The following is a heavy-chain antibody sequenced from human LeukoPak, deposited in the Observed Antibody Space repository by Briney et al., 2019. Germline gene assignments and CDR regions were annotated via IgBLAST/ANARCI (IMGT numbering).Heavy chain of an antibody. CDR3: ARDLHEPELYYFDS. J-gene: IGHJ4*02. V-gene: IGHV6-1*01. Sequence: SQTLSLTCDISGDTVSSNSAAWSWIRQPPSRGLEWLGRTYYRSKWFNDYAMSVKGRMTINPDTSKNQFSLQLNSVTPEDTAVYFCARDLHEPELYYFDSWGQGTLVIVSS. CDR1: GDTVSSNSAA. CDR2: TYYRSKWFN. D-gene: IGHD1-14*01.